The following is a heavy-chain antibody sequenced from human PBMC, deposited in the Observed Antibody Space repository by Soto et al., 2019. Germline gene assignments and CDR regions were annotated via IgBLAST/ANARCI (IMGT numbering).Heavy chain of an antibody. CDR1: GYTFTSYA. J-gene: IGHJ4*02. CDR2: INAGNGNT. V-gene: IGHV1-3*01. Sequence: QVQLVQSGAEVKKPGASVKVSCKASGYTFTSYAMHWVRQAPGQRLEWMGWINAGNGNTKYSQKFQGRVTITRDTSASTGYRELSSLRSDDTAVYYCAGDPGATLRGSVGDYWGQGTLVTVSS. CDR3: AGDPGATLRGSVGDY. D-gene: IGHD1-26*01.